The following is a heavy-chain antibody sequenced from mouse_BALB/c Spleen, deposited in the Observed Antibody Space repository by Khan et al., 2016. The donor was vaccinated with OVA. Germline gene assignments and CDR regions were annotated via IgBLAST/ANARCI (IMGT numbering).Heavy chain of an antibody. J-gene: IGHJ2*01. D-gene: IGHD2-12*01. V-gene: IGHV1-77*01. CDR3: ARFETTVADY. Sequence: QVQLQQSGPELVQPGASVKMSCKASGFTFTDYIISWVKQPTGKGLEWIGTIYTGRGSTHYNEKLKGQSTLTADNASNTADIQLNSLTSEDAASYFCARFETTVADYWGQGTTLTVSS. CDR1: GFTFTDYI. CDR2: IYTGRGST.